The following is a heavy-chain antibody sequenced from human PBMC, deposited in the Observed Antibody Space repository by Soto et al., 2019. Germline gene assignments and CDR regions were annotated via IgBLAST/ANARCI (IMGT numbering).Heavy chain of an antibody. CDR3: ARYPTRITMVRGATYGMDV. D-gene: IGHD3-10*01. J-gene: IGHJ6*02. Sequence: QVTLKESGPVLVKPTETLTLTCTVSGFSLSNARMGVSWIRQPPGKALEWLAHIFSNDEKSYSTSLKSRLTISKDTSKSQVVLTMTNIDPVDTATYYCARYPTRITMVRGATYGMDVWGQGTTVTVSS. CDR2: IFSNDEK. V-gene: IGHV2-26*01. CDR1: GFSLSNARMG.